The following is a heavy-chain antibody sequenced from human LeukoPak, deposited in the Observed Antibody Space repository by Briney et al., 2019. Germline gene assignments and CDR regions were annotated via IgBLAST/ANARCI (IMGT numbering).Heavy chain of an antibody. CDR2: IKPDGSEE. CDR1: GFTFSSSW. D-gene: IGHD1-7*01. J-gene: IGHJ4*02. Sequence: PGGSLRLSCVASGFTFSSSWMSWVRQAPEKGLEWVANIKPDGSEEHSVDSVKGRFTISRDNAKNSLYLQMNSLRAEDTAVYYCAREDDWNYEDYWGQGTLVTVSS. V-gene: IGHV3-7*01. CDR3: AREDDWNYEDY.